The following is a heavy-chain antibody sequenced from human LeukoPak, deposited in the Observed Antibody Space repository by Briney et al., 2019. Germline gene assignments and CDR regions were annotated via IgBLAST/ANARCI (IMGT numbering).Heavy chain of an antibody. D-gene: IGHD3-3*01. CDR3: ATSTIFGVSAFDY. Sequence: ASVKVSCKASGYTFTSYDINWVRQATGQGLEWMGWMNPNSGNTGYAQKFQGRVTTTRNTSISTAYMELSSLRSEDTAVYYCATSTIFGVSAFDYWGQGTLVTVSS. V-gene: IGHV1-8*01. CDR1: GYTFTSYD. CDR2: MNPNSGNT. J-gene: IGHJ4*02.